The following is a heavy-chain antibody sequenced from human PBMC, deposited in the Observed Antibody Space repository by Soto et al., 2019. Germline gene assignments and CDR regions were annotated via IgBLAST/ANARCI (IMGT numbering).Heavy chain of an antibody. CDR2: IDPSDSQT. CDR3: ARQIYDSDTGPNFQYYFDS. J-gene: IGHJ4*02. CDR1: GYSFAGYW. V-gene: IGHV5-10-1*01. D-gene: IGHD3-22*01. Sequence: PGESLKISCKGPGYSFAGYWITWVRQKPGKGLEWMGRIDPSDSQTYYSPSFRGHVTISVTKSITTVFLQWSSLRASDTAMYYCARQIYDSDTGPNFQYYFDSWGPGTPLTVSS.